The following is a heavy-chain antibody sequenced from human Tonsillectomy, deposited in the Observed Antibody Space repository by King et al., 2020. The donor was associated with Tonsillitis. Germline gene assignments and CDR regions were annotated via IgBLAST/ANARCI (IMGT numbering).Heavy chain of an antibody. CDR2: IYYSGST. CDR3: ARGLDSREGGDFDD. CDR1: GGSISSSSYY. Sequence: QLQESGPGLVKPSETLSLTCTVSGGSISSSSYYWGWIRQPPGKGLEWIGSIYYSGSTYYNPSLKSRVTISVDTSKNQFSLKLSSVTAADTAVYYCARGLDSREGGDFDDWGQGTLVTVSS. D-gene: IGHD3-22*01. V-gene: IGHV4-39*07. J-gene: IGHJ4*02.